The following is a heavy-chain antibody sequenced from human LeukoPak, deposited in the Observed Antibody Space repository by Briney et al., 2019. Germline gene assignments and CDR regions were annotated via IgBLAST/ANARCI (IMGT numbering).Heavy chain of an antibody. CDR3: ARAPRQGIDCSGGSCYLPDYYYGMDV. J-gene: IGHJ6*02. CDR2: INAGDGNT. D-gene: IGHD2-15*01. Sequence: VASVKVPCKASGYTFTSYAMHWVRQAPGQRLEWMGWINAGDGNTKYSQKFQGRVTITRDTSASTAYMELSSLRSEDTAVYYCARAPRQGIDCSGGSCYLPDYYYGMDVWGQGTTVTVSS. V-gene: IGHV1-3*01. CDR1: GYTFTSYA.